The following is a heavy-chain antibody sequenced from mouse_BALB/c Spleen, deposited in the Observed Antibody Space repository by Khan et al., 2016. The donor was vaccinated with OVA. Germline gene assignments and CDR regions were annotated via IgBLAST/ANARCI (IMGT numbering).Heavy chain of an antibody. V-gene: IGHV3-2*02. CDR3: ARGNYYGYAMDY. J-gene: IGHJ4*01. Sequence: EVQLQESGPGLVKPSQSLSLTCTVNGYSITRNYAWNWIRQFPGNKLEWMGYISYSDTTSYHPSLKSRLSITRDTSKNQFFLQLHSVTTEDSATYYCARGNYYGYAMDYWGQGTSVTVSS. D-gene: IGHD1-1*01. CDR1: GYSITRNYA. CDR2: ISYSDTT.